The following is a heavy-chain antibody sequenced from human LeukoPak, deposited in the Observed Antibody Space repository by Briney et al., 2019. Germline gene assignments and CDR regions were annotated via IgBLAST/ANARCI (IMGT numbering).Heavy chain of an antibody. V-gene: IGHV1-46*01. Sequence: ASVKVSCKASGYTFTNYYVHWVRQAPGQGLEWMGVINPRDGSTSYAQKFQGRVTMTTDTSTSTAYMELRSLRSDDTAVYYCARNGSGWTGDYWGQGTLVTVSS. CDR3: ARNGSGWTGDY. CDR2: INPRDGST. CDR1: GYTFTNYY. D-gene: IGHD6-19*01. J-gene: IGHJ4*02.